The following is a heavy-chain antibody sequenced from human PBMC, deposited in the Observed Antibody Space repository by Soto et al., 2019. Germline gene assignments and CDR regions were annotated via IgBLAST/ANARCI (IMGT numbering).Heavy chain of an antibody. V-gene: IGHV1-69*04. Sequence: ASVKVSCKASGGTFSSYTISWVRQAPGQGLEWMGRIIPILGIANYAQKFQGRVTITADKSTSTAYMELSSLRSEDTAVYYCARDLILTGSPTPAKYFQHWGQGTLVTVSS. CDR2: IIPILGIA. D-gene: IGHD3-9*01. CDR1: GGTFSSYT. CDR3: ARDLILTGSPTPAKYFQH. J-gene: IGHJ1*01.